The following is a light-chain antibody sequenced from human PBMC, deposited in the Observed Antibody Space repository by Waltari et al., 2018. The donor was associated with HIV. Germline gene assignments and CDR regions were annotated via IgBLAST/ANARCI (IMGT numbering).Light chain of an antibody. CDR1: QSIRAK. Sequence: ELVMTQSPPTLSVSPGQRVTLSCRASQSIRAKVAWYQQRPGQAPRLLIYEAATRPTGIPARCSGSGSGTEFTLTISSLQSEDFATYFCQQYDSGPRGITFGQGTMLEIK. J-gene: IGKJ2*01. CDR3: QQYDSGPRGIT. CDR2: EAA. V-gene: IGKV3-15*01.